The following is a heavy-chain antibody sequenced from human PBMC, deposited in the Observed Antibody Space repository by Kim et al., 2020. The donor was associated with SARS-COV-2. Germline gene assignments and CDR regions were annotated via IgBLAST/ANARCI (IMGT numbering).Heavy chain of an antibody. Sequence: GGSLRLSCAASGFTFSSYGMHWVRQAPGKGLEWVAVIWYDGSNKYYADSVKGRLTISRDNSKNTLYLQMNSLRAEDTAVYYCARRGRSGSYGVYYYYGMDVWVQGTTVTVSS. CDR3: ARRGRSGSYGVYYYYGMDV. CDR1: GFTFSSYG. D-gene: IGHD6-19*01. J-gene: IGHJ6*02. V-gene: IGHV3-33*01. CDR2: IWYDGSNK.